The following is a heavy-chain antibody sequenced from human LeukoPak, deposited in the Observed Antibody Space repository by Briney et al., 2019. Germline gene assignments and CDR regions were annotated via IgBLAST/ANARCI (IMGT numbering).Heavy chain of an antibody. CDR1: GFTFSSYG. D-gene: IGHD3-10*01. CDR3: AKGRGAFDI. Sequence: GRSLRLSCVASGFTFSSYGMHWVRQAPGKGLEWVAVISNDGSNKYYADSVKGRFTISRDNSKNTLYLQMNSLRAEDTAVYYCAKGRGAFDIWGEGTMVTVSS. V-gene: IGHV3-30*18. CDR2: ISNDGSNK. J-gene: IGHJ3*02.